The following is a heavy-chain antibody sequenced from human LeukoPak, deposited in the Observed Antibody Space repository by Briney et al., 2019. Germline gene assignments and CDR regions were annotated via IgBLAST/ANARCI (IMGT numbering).Heavy chain of an antibody. Sequence: GGSLRLSCAASGFTFSSYAMHWGRQAPGKGLEWVAVISYDGSNKYYADSVNGRFTISRDNSKNTLYLQMNSLRAEDTAVYYCAREPRAPYYYDSSGYLASDFDYWGQGTLVTVSS. D-gene: IGHD3-22*01. CDR2: ISYDGSNK. CDR3: AREPRAPYYYDSSGYLASDFDY. CDR1: GFTFSSYA. V-gene: IGHV3-30-3*01. J-gene: IGHJ4*02.